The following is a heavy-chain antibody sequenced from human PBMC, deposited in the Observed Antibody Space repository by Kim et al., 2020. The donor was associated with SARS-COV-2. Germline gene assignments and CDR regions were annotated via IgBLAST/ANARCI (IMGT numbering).Heavy chain of an antibody. D-gene: IGHD2-2*01. CDR1: GFTFSSYS. Sequence: GGSLRLSCAASGFTFSSYSMNWVRQAPGKGLEWVSSISSSSSYIYYADSVKGRFTISRDNAKNSLYLQMNSLRAEDTAVYYCARGIIEDIVVVPAANSDDPWGQGTLVTVSS. V-gene: IGHV3-21*01. CDR2: ISSSSSYI. J-gene: IGHJ5*02. CDR3: ARGIIEDIVVVPAANSDDP.